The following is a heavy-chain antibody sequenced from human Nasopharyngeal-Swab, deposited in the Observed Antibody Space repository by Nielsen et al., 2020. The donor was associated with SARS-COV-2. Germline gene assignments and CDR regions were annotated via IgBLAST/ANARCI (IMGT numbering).Heavy chain of an antibody. J-gene: IGHJ4*02. V-gene: IGHV3-21*01. CDR2: ISSISSNI. CDR3: AREIGDTVSIDY. Sequence: QRPGQGLEWVSSISSISSNISYADSVKGRFTIYRDNAKNSLYLQMNSLRAEDTAVYYCAREIGDTVSIDYWGQGTLVTVSS. D-gene: IGHD5/OR15-5a*01.